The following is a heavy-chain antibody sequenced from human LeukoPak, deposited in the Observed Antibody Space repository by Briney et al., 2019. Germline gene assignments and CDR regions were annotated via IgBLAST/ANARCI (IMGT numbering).Heavy chain of an antibody. D-gene: IGHD7-27*01. Sequence: GGSLRLSCAASGFTFSDYYMSWIRQAPGKGLEWVSAISGGGDSTYYADSVKGRFTISRDNSKNTLFLQMDSLRAEDTAVYYCAKVLSGGGYYFDYWGQGTLVTVSS. CDR3: AKVLSGGGYYFDY. CDR1: GFTFSDYY. J-gene: IGHJ4*02. CDR2: ISGGGDST. V-gene: IGHV3-23*01.